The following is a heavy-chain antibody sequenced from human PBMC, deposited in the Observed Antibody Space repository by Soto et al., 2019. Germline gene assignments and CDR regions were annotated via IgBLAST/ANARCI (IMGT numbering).Heavy chain of an antibody. CDR1: GGSFSGYY. Sequence: SETLSLTCAVYGGSFSGYYWNWIRQPPGKGLEWIGEINDSGSTNYNPSLRSRVTTSVDTSKNQFSLKLSSVTAADTAVYYCARQRWSTSMEYKRGHWLDPWGQGTLVTVS. CDR3: ARQRWSTSMEYKRGHWLDP. J-gene: IGHJ5*02. CDR2: INDSGST. D-gene: IGHD3-3*01. V-gene: IGHV4-34*01.